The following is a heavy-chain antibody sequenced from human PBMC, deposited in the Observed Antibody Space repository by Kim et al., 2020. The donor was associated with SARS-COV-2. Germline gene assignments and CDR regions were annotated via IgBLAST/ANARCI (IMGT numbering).Heavy chain of an antibody. CDR1: GFAFSSSA. J-gene: IGHJ4*02. V-gene: IGHV3-23*01. Sequence: GGSLRLSCATSGFAFSSSAMTWVRQAPGKGLQWVSLITGSDDSTYYADSVKGRFTVSRDTSKNTLFLQMDSLRAEDTAIYYCAKDIRPNYWCQGNPVTVSS. CDR3: AKDIRPNY. CDR2: ITGSDDST.